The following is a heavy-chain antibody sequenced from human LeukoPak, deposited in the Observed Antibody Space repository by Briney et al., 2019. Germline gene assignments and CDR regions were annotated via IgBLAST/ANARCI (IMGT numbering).Heavy chain of an antibody. CDR3: ARLCYGSGSYFSLGGYYYYYMDV. CDR1: GYTFTSYG. CDR2: ISAYNGNT. J-gene: IGHJ6*03. V-gene: IGHV1-18*01. Sequence: ASVKVSCKASGYTFTSYGISWVRQAPGQGLEWMGWISAYNGNTNYAQKLQGRVTMTTDTSTSTAYMELRSLRSDDTAVYYCARLCYGSGSYFSLGGYYYYYMDVWGKGTTVTVSS. D-gene: IGHD3-10*01.